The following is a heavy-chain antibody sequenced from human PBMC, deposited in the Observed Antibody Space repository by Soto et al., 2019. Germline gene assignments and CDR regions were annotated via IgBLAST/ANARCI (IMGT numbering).Heavy chain of an antibody. Sequence: SVKVSCKASGGTFSSYAISWVRQAPGQGLEWMGGIIPIFGTANYAQKFQGRVTITADKSTSTAYMELSSLRSEDMAVYYCARSGYVDTAMGVDYWGQGTLVTVSS. D-gene: IGHD5-18*01. CDR3: ARSGYVDTAMGVDY. CDR2: IIPIFGTA. CDR1: GGTFSSYA. J-gene: IGHJ4*02. V-gene: IGHV1-69*06.